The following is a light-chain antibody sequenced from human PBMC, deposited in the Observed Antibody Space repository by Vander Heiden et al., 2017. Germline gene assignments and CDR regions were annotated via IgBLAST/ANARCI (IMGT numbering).Light chain of an antibody. CDR3: QRCYSTPLT. CDR1: QSISSY. CDR2: AAT. J-gene: IGKJ5*01. Sequence: EIQQTQSPSSLSASVGDRVTITSRASQSISSYLNWYQQKPGEATKLLIYAATRLQSGVPWRFSGSGSRAYFTLTSSMLQPEDFATYYCQRCYSTPLTFGQGTRLEIK. V-gene: IGKV1-39*01.